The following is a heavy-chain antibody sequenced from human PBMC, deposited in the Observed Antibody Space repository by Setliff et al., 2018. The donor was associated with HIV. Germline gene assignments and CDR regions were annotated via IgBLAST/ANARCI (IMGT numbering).Heavy chain of an antibody. V-gene: IGHV4-61*02. J-gene: IGHJ6*02. CDR2: LYTSGSA. CDR3: ARDVKLAYCSGGSCPRAYFSGLDV. CDR1: GGSINNGTYF. Sequence: SETLSLTCTVSGGSINNGTYFWTWSRQPAGKALEWLGRLYTSGSATYKPSLKRRITITIDTSTNQFSLHLNSVTAADTAVYYCARDVKLAYCSGGSCPRAYFSGLDVWGQGTTVTVSS. D-gene: IGHD2-15*01.